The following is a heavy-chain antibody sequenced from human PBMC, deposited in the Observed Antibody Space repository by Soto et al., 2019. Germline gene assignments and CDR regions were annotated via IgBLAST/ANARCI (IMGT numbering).Heavy chain of an antibody. J-gene: IGHJ4*02. V-gene: IGHV3-23*01. CDR1: GFTFSNYV. CDR2: IRFSVSDT. D-gene: IGHD6-19*01. Sequence: EVQLLESGGGLVQPGGSLRLSCAASGFTFSNYVMTWLRQAPGKGLEWVSSIRFSVSDTFYADSVKGRFTVSRDKSNNTLFLQMNSLRAEDTAVYYCAKTDKFNSESSGWANRFDYWGQGTLVTVSS. CDR3: AKTDKFNSESSGWANRFDY.